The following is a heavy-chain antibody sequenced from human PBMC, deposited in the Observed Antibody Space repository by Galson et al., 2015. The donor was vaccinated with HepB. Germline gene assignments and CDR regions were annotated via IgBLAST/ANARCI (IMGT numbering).Heavy chain of an antibody. D-gene: IGHD3-16*01. CDR2: IRGSGSGT. Sequence: LRLSCAASGFTFSSYTMNWVRQAPGKGLEWVSAIRGSGSGTYYADSVKGRFTISRDDSKNTLFLQLNSLRAEDTAIYYCAKDSGAGGEDYWGQGTLVTVSS. CDR3: AKDSGAGGEDY. CDR1: GFTFSSYT. V-gene: IGHV3-23*01. J-gene: IGHJ4*02.